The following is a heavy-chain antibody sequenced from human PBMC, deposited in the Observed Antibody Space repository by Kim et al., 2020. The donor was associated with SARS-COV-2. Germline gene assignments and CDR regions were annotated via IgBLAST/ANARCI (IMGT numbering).Heavy chain of an antibody. CDR2: IYSGGST. Sequence: GGSLRLSCAASGFTVSSNYMSWVRQAPGKGLEWVSVIYSGGSTYYADSVKGRFTISRDNSKNTLYLQMNSLRAEDTAVYYCARDVGGSGSYYPIAFDIWGQGTMVTVSS. V-gene: IGHV3-53*01. CDR3: ARDVGGSGSYYPIAFDI. CDR1: GFTVSSNY. D-gene: IGHD3-10*01. J-gene: IGHJ3*02.